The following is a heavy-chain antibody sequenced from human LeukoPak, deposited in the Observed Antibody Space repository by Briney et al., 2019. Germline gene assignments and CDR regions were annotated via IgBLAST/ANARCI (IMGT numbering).Heavy chain of an antibody. CDR2: IYYSGST. CDR3: ARARYSSSWACDY. V-gene: IGHV4-59*01. Sequence: SETLSLTCTVSGGSISSYYWSWIRQPPGKGLEWIGYIYYSGSTNYNPSLKSRVTISVDTSKNQFSLKLSSVTAADTAVYYCARARYSSSWACDYWGQGTLVTVS. CDR1: GGSISSYY. J-gene: IGHJ4*02. D-gene: IGHD6-13*01.